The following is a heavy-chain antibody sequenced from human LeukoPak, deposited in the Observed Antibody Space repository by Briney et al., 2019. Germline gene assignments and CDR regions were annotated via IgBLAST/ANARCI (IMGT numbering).Heavy chain of an antibody. V-gene: IGHV4-39*01. CDR3: ARRGVVSPVYAFDI. Sequence: GSLRLSCAASGFTVSSNYMNWVRQAPGKGLEAIGTIYYSDTTYYSPSLSSRVTISRDTSRNQFSLQLASVTAADTAMYYCARRGVVSPVYAFDIWGQGTMVTVSP. D-gene: IGHD5/OR15-5a*01. CDR2: IYYSDTT. J-gene: IGHJ3*02. CDR1: GFTVSSNY.